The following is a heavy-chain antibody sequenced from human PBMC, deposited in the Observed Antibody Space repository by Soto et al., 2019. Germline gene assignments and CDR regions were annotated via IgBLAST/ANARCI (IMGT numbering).Heavy chain of an antibody. Sequence: EVQLVQSGAEVKKPGESLRISCKGSGYSFTSYWISWVRQMPGKGLEWMGRIDPSDSYTNYSPSFQGHVTISADKSISTAYLQWSSLKASDTAMYYCARRKRELGYYYYYGMDVWGQGTTVTVSS. CDR2: IDPSDSYT. CDR1: GYSFTSYW. CDR3: ARRKRELGYYYYYGMDV. J-gene: IGHJ6*02. D-gene: IGHD1-26*01. V-gene: IGHV5-10-1*01.